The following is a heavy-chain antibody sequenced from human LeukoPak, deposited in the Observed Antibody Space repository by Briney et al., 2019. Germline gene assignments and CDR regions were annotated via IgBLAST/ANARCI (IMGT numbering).Heavy chain of an antibody. V-gene: IGHV4-39*01. CDR1: GGSISSSSYY. Sequence: SETLSLTCTVSGGSISSSSYYWGWIRQPPGKWLEWIGSIYYSGSTYYNPSLKSRVTISVDTSKNQFSLKLSSVTAADTAVYYCARKGWDIAAAGPYFDYWRQGTLVTVSS. D-gene: IGHD6-13*01. CDR3: ARKGWDIAAAGPYFDY. J-gene: IGHJ4*02. CDR2: IYYSGST.